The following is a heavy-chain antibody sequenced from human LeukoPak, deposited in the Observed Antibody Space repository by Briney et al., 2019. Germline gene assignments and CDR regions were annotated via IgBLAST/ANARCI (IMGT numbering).Heavy chain of an antibody. CDR3: ARDYGATGHYYYYYYMDV. CDR2: INPNSGGT. J-gene: IGHJ6*03. Sequence: SVKVSCKASGYTFTGYYMHWVRQAPGQGLEWMGWINPNSGGTNYAQKFQGRVTMTRDTSISTAYMELSRLRSDDTAVYYCARDYGATGHYYYYYYMDVWGKGTTVTVSS. D-gene: IGHD1-26*01. CDR1: GYTFTGYY. V-gene: IGHV1-2*02.